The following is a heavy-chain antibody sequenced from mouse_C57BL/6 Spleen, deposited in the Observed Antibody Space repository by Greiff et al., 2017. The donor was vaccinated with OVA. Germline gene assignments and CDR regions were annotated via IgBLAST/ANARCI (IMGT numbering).Heavy chain of an antibody. CDR3: ARRRLYSNYWYFDV. CDR2: IWTGGGT. J-gene: IGHJ1*03. D-gene: IGHD2-5*01. CDR1: GFSFTSYA. Sequence: VMLVESGPGLVAPSQRLSITCTVSGFSFTSYAISWVRQPPGKGLEWLGVIWTGGGTNYNSALKSRLSISKDNSKSQVFLKMNSLQTDDTARYYCARRRLYSNYWYFDVWGTGTTVTVSS. V-gene: IGHV2-9-1*01.